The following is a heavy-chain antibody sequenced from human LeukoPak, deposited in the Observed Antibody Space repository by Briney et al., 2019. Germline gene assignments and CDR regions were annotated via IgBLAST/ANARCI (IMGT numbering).Heavy chain of an antibody. CDR3: ARDDLPGAPLYAMDV. D-gene: IGHD2-2*01. CDR1: GFTFSSYW. CDR2: INSDGRST. Sequence: GGSLRLSCAASGFTFSSYWMHWVRQAPGKGLVWVSRINSDGRSTSYADSVKGRFTISRDNAKSTVYLQMNSLGAEDTAVYYCARDDLPGAPLYAMDVWGKGTTVTVSS. J-gene: IGHJ6*04. V-gene: IGHV3-74*01.